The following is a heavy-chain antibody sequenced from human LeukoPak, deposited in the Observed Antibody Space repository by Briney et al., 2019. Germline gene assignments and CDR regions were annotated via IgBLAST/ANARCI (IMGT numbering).Heavy chain of an antibody. CDR3: ARSLGIVGATQYYFDY. V-gene: IGHV4-4*07. CDR1: GGPISSYY. J-gene: IGHJ4*02. CDR2: IYTSGST. D-gene: IGHD1-26*01. Sequence: SETLSLTCTVSGGPISSYYWSWIRQPAGKGLEWIGRIYTSGSTNYNPSLKSRVTMSVDTSKNQFSLKLSSVTAADTAVYYCARSLGIVGATQYYFDYWGQGTLVTVSS.